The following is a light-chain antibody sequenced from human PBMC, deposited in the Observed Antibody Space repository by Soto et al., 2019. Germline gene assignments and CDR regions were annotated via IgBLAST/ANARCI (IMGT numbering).Light chain of an antibody. CDR2: GAS. J-gene: IGKJ4*01. CDR1: QSVSSN. V-gene: IGKV3-15*01. CDR3: QQYNYWPPLT. Sequence: EIVLTQSPVTLSVSPGERATLSCRASQSVSSNLAWYQQSPGQAPRLLIYGASTRAAGIPAWFSGSGSGTEFTLTISSLQSEDFALYYCQQYNYWPPLTFGGGTKVDIK.